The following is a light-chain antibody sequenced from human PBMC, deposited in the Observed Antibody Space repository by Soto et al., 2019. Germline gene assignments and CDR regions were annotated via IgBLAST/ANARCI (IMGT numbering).Light chain of an antibody. CDR3: QQYTNWPYT. CDR1: QSVGSN. J-gene: IGKJ2*01. CDR2: GAS. V-gene: IGKV3-15*01. Sequence: EIVMTHSPATLSVSPGERASLSCRASQSVGSNLAWYQQTAGQAPRLLLYGASTRATGIPASFSGSGSGTEFTLTISSLQSEDFAVYSCQQYTNWPYTFGQGTKLEIK.